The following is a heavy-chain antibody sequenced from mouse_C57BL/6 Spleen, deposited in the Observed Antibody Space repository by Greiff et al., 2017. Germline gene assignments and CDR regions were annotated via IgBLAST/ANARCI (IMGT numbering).Heavy chain of an antibody. CDR1: GFTFSSYA. Sequence: EVNLVESGGGLVKPGGSLKLSCAASGFTFSSYAMSWVRQTPEKRLEWVATISDGGSYTYYPDNVKGRFTISRDNAKNNLYLQMSHLKSEDTAMYYCARDSCYDYDGAMDDWGQGTSVTVSS. D-gene: IGHD2-4*01. V-gene: IGHV5-4*01. CDR2: ISDGGSYT. J-gene: IGHJ4*01. CDR3: ARDSCYDYDGAMDD.